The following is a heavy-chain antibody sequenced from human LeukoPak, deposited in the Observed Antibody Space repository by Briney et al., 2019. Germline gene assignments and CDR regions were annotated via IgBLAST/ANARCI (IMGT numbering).Heavy chain of an antibody. V-gene: IGHV3-30*02. CDR3: AKDTVDYYDSSGYFDY. CDR2: IRYDGSNK. D-gene: IGHD3-22*01. Sequence: PGGSLRLSCAASGFTFSSYGMHWVRQAPGKGLEWVAFIRYDGSNKYYADSVKGRFTISRDNSKNTLYLQMNSLRAEDTAVYYCAKDTVDYYDSSGYFDYWGQGTLVTVSS. J-gene: IGHJ4*02. CDR1: GFTFSSYG.